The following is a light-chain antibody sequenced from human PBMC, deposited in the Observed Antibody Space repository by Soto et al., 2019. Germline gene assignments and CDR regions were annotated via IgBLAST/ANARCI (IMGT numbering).Light chain of an antibody. CDR1: SSDVGGYKY. J-gene: IGLJ2*01. V-gene: IGLV2-14*01. CDR3: SSFSSTTATTVV. CDR2: EVS. Sequence: QSVLTQPASVSGSPGQSITISCTGTSSDVGGYKYVSWCQQHPGKAPKLIIYEVSNRPSGVPNRFSASKSGNTASLTISGLQAEDEADYFCSSFSSTTATTVVFGGGTKVTVL.